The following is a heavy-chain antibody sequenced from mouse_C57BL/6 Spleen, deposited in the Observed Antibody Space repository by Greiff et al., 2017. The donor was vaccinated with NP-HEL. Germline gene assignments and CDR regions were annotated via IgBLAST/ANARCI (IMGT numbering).Heavy chain of an antibody. V-gene: IGHV1-81*01. CDR3: ARSYDGTGYFDG. CDR2: IYPRSGNT. Sequence: QVQLQQSGAELARPGASVKLSCKASGYTFTSYGISWVKQRTGQGLEWIGEIYPRSGNTYYNEKFKGKATLTADKSSSTAYMELRSLTSEDSAVYFCARSYDGTGYFDGWGTGTTVTVSS. D-gene: IGHD1-1*02. CDR1: GYTFTSYG. J-gene: IGHJ1*03.